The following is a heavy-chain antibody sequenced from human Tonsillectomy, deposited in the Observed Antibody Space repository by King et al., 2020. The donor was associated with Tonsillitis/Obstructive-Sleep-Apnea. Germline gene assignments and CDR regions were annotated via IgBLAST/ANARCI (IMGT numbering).Heavy chain of an antibody. V-gene: IGHV3-30*18. CDR2: XSYDGSNK. CDR3: AKDSDSGPSGGDFDY. D-gene: IGHD6-19*01. Sequence: VQXVESGGXVVQPGRXLRLXCEVSGFTXSSYGMHWXRQAPGKGLEWVAVXSYDGSNKYYADSVKGRFTISRDNSKNTLYLQMNSLRPEDTAVYYCAKDSDSGPSGGDFDYWGQGTQVTVSS. J-gene: IGHJ4*02. CDR1: GFTXSSYG.